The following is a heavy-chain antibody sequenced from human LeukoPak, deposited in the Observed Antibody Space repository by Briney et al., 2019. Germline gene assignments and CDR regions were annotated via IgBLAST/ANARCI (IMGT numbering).Heavy chain of an antibody. V-gene: IGHV3-30*09. CDR3: ARGGYCSGGSCYPAHFDH. CDR2: ILYEGNNK. CDR1: GFTFSKYT. J-gene: IGHJ4*02. Sequence: GGSLRLSCAASGFTFSKYTMHWVRQAPGKGLEWVAVILYEGNNKYYADSVKGRFASSGDKSKNTLYLQMNSLRPEDTAVYYCARGGYCSGGSCYPAHFDHWGQGTLVTVSS. D-gene: IGHD2-15*01.